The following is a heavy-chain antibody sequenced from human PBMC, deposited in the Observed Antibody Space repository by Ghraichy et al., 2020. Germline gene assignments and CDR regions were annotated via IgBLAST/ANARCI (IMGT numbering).Heavy chain of an antibody. CDR1: GFTLSNYY. CDR2: SRNKAHGYNT. Sequence: GGSLRLSCAASGFTLSNYYMDWVRQAPGKGLEWVCRSRNKAHGYNTEYAASVKGRFTISRDESKNSLYLKMNSLKPEDTAVYYCARGYNGMDIWAQGATVTVSS. CDR3: ARGYNGMDI. V-gene: IGHV3-72*01. J-gene: IGHJ6*02.